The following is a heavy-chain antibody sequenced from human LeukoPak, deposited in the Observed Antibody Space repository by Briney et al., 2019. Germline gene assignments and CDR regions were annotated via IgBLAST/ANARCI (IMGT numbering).Heavy chain of an antibody. D-gene: IGHD6-19*01. Sequence: GGSLRLSCAASGFTFSILAMNWVRQAPGKGLEWVSAISGDGGSTYYADFVKGRFTISRDNSKNTLYLQMNSLRAEDTAVYYCARDDAVDGGYLDYWGQGALVTVSS. CDR3: ARDDAVDGGYLDY. CDR1: GFTFSILA. V-gene: IGHV3-23*01. J-gene: IGHJ4*02. CDR2: ISGDGGST.